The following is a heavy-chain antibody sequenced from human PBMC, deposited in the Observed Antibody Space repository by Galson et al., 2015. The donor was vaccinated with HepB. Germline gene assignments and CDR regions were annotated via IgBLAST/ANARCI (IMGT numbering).Heavy chain of an antibody. CDR1: GFSLTTSGVR. D-gene: IGHD6-19*01. J-gene: IGHJ3*02. Sequence: PALVKPTQTLTLTCTFSGFSLTTSGVRVGWIRQPPGKALEWVARIDWDDEKFYTPSLETRLTISKDTSKNQVVLKMTNMDPVDTATYYCARIRGWGDAFDMWGQGTRVTVSS. V-gene: IGHV2-70*04. CDR2: IDWDDEK. CDR3: ARIRGWGDAFDM.